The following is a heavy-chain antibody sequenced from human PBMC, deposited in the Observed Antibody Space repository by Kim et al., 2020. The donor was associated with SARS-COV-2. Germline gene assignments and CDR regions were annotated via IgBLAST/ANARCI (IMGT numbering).Heavy chain of an antibody. CDR2: ISYDGSNK. V-gene: IGHV3-30*18. Sequence: GGSLRLSCAASGFTFSSYGMHWVRQAPGKGLEWVAVISYDGSNKYYADSVKGRFTISRDNSKNTLYLQMNSLRAEDTAVYYCAKDLDYYGSGRLSYYFD. CDR3: AKDLDYYGSGRLSYYFD. D-gene: IGHD3-10*01. CDR1: GFTFSSYG. J-gene: IGHJ4*01.